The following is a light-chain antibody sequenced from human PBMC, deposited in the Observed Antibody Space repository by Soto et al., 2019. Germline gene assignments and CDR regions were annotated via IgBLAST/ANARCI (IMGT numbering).Light chain of an antibody. J-gene: IGKJ5*01. CDR2: DAS. V-gene: IGKV3D-20*02. CDR3: QQRSNWPIT. CDR1: QIVRSNS. Sequence: EMLLTQSPGTLSLSQGDRATLSCRASQIVRSNSLAWYQQKPGQPPRLLIYDASNRATGIPARFSGSGSGTDFTLTISSLEPEDFAVYYCQQRSNWPITFGQGTRLEIK.